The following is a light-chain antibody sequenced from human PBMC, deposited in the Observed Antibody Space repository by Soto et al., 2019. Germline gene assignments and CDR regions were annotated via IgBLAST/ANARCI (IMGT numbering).Light chain of an antibody. Sequence: ENVLTQSPGTLSLSPGEEATLSCMASQSVSSSHLAWYQQKPGQAPRLLMYGASSRATGIPDRFSGGGSGADFTLTISRLEPEDFGVYYCQQYHNSILMFGQGTKVDIK. CDR2: GAS. CDR3: QQYHNSILM. V-gene: IGKV3-20*01. J-gene: IGKJ1*01. CDR1: QSVSSSH.